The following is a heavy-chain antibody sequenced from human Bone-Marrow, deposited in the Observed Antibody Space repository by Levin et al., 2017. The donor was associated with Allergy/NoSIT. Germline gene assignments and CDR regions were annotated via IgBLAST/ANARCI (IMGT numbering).Heavy chain of an antibody. J-gene: IGHJ6*02. CDR1: GFTFSTYW. V-gene: IGHV3-7*01. CDR3: ARDEGGDIRATGGWSSYCRDYEYGVGV. D-gene: IGHD3-3*01. CDR2: IKQDGSEK. Sequence: GESLKISCAASGFTFSTYWMSWVRQAPGKGLEWVANIKQDGSEKDYVDSVKGRFTISRDNAKNSLYLQMSSLRAEDTAVYYCARDEGGDIRATGGWSSYCRDYEYGVGVWGQGTTVTVSS.